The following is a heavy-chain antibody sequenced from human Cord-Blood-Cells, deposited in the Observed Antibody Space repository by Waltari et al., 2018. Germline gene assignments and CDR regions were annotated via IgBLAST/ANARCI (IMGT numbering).Heavy chain of an antibody. Sequence: QVQLVQSGAEVKKPGSSVKVSCKASGGTFSSYAISWVRQAPGQGPEWMGRIIPILGIANYAQKFQGRVTITADKSTSTAYMELSSLRSEDTAVYYCARGGYSNYYFDYWGQGTLVTVSS. CDR1: GGTFSSYA. J-gene: IGHJ4*02. CDR2: IIPILGIA. V-gene: IGHV1-69*09. CDR3: ARGGYSNYYFDY. D-gene: IGHD4-4*01.